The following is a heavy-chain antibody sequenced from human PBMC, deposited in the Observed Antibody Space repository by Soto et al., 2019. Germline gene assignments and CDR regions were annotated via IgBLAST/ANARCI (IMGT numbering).Heavy chain of an antibody. CDR1: GGTFSSYA. V-gene: IGHV1-69*12. CDR2: IIPIFGTA. CDR3: AGGSGGGSLVCYFDY. J-gene: IGHJ4*02. Sequence: QVQLVQSGAEVKKPGSSVKVSCKASGGTFSSYAISWVRQAPGQGLEWMGGIIPIFGTANYAQKFQGRVRITGDEATSTAYMELRSLRSEDTAVYYCAGGSGGGSLVCYFDYWGQGTLVTVSS. D-gene: IGHD1-26*01.